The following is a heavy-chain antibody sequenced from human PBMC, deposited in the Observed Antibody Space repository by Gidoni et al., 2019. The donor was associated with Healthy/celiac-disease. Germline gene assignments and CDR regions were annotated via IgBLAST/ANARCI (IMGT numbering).Heavy chain of an antibody. Sequence: QVQLVQSGAEVKKPGASVKVSCKASGYTFTSYYRHWVSQPPGQGLEWMGIINPSGGSTSYAQKFQGRVTMTRDTSTSTVYMELSSLRSEDTAVYYCARDRPGDPQSYYFDYWGQGTLVTVSS. V-gene: IGHV1-46*01. D-gene: IGHD7-27*01. J-gene: IGHJ4*02. CDR3: ARDRPGDPQSYYFDY. CDR2: INPSGGST. CDR1: GYTFTSYY.